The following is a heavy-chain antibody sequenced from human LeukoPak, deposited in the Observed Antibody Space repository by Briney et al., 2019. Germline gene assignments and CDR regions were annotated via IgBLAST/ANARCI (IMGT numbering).Heavy chain of an antibody. CDR2: ISGSGGST. V-gene: IGHV3-23*01. Sequence: GGSLRLSCVVSGLTFSGYSMNWVRQAPGKGLEWVSAISGSGGSTYYADSVKGRFTISRDNSKNTLYLQMNSLRAEDTAVYYCAKLPGVAALSLKWLVMYYWGQGTLVTVSS. CDR1: GLTFSGYS. D-gene: IGHD6-19*01. J-gene: IGHJ4*02. CDR3: AKLPGVAALSLKWLVMYY.